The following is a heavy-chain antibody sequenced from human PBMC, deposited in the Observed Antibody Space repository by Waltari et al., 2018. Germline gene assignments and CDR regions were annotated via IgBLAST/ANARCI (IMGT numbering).Heavy chain of an antibody. CDR3: AREGGGTDCSGIKCYNWDAFDI. CDR1: GGSISGYF. Sequence: QVQLQESGPGLVKPSETLSLTCTVSGGSISGYFWSWIRPPAGKGLEWIGRIYSRGSTNYSPTLKSRVTMSLERSTNQFSLTLSSVTAADTAVYYCAREGGGTDCSGIKCYNWDAFDIWGQGTMVTVSS. J-gene: IGHJ3*02. D-gene: IGHD2-15*01. V-gene: IGHV4-4*07. CDR2: IYSRGST.